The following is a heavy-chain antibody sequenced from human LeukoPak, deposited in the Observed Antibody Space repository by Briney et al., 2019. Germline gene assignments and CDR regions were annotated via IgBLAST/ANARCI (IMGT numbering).Heavy chain of an antibody. Sequence: PGGSLRLSCAASGFTFSSYGMHWVRQAPGKGLEWVAFIRYDGSNKYYADSVKGRFTISRDNSKNTLYLQMNSLRAEDTAVYYCARGRPTSDYWGQGTLVTVSS. V-gene: IGHV3-30*02. CDR3: ARGRPTSDY. CDR2: IRYDGSNK. CDR1: GFTFSSYG. J-gene: IGHJ4*02. D-gene: IGHD1-26*01.